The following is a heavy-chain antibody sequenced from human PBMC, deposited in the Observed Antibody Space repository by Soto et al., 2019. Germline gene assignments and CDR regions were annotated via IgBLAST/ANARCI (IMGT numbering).Heavy chain of an antibody. J-gene: IGHJ6*02. CDR2: INPKSGGT. CDR3: ARGDSTDCSNGVCSFFYNHDMDV. V-gene: IGHV1-2*04. Sequence: ASVKVSCKASGGTFTDYHIRWVRQAPGQGLECLGRINPKSGGTSTAQKFQGWVTMTTDTSISTASMELTRLTSDDTAIYYCARGDSTDCSNGVCSFFYNHDMDVWGQGTTVTVSS. D-gene: IGHD2-8*01. CDR1: GGTFTDYH.